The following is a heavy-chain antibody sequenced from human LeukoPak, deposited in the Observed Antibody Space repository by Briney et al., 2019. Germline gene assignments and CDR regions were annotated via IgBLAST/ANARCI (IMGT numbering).Heavy chain of an antibody. V-gene: IGHV4-59*01. CDR3: ARGVTPEAY. D-gene: IGHD4-17*01. J-gene: IGHJ4*02. Sequence: SETLSLTCTVSGGSLSGYYWSWIRQPPGKGLEWIGYICYSGTTNYNPSLKSRVTMTVDTSKNQFSLKLSSVTAADTAVYYCARGVTPEAYWGQGTLVTVSS. CDR1: GGSLSGYY. CDR2: ICYSGTT.